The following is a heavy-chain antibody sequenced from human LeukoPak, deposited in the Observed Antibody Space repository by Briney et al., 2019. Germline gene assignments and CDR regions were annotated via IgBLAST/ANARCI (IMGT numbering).Heavy chain of an antibody. J-gene: IGHJ6*02. Sequence: PGGSLRLSCAASGFTFSSYAMHWVRQAPGKGLEYVSAISSNGGSTYYANSVKGRFTISRDNSKNTLYLQMGSLRAEDMAVYYXXXDHHQDREWSYGMDVWGQGTTVTVSS. V-gene: IGHV3-64*01. D-gene: IGHD3-3*01. CDR1: GFTFSSYA. CDR2: ISSNGGST. CDR3: XXDHHQDREWSYGMDV.